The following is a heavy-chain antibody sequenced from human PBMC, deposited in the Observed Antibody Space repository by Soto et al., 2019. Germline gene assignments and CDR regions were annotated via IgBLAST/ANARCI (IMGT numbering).Heavy chain of an antibody. CDR3: ARRDTSGFLRYFDN. Sequence: QMQLVQSGAEVKKPGSSVKVSCKASGGTLSSFINYPINWVRQAPGQGLEWMGGIVPNVGTVNYAQKFQGRVTITADKSTGRAYMEVSSLRSEDTSLYYCARRDTSGFLRYFDNWGQGTLVTVS. CDR1: GGTLSSFINYP. CDR2: IVPNVGTV. J-gene: IGHJ4*02. D-gene: IGHD3-3*01. V-gene: IGHV1-69*06.